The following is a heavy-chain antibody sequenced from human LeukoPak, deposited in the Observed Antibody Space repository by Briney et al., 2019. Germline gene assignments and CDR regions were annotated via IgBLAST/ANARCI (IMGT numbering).Heavy chain of an antibody. CDR3: ARTLDY. CDR1: GFTFSSYA. CDR2: IYSGGST. V-gene: IGHV3-66*01. Sequence: GGSLRLSCAASGFTFSSYAMSWVRQAPGKGLEWVSVIYSGGSTYYADSVKGRFTISRDNSKNTLYLQMNSLRAEDTAVYYCARTLDYWGQGTLVTVSS. J-gene: IGHJ4*02.